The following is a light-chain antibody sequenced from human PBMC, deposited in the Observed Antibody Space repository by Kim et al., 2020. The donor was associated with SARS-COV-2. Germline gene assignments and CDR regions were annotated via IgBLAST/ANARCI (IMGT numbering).Light chain of an antibody. CDR2: EVT. CDR3: CSHAGSSTLV. CDR1: SSDVGSYNL. Sequence: QSVLTQPASVSGSPGQSITISCTGTSSDVGSYNLVSWYQQHPGKVPKVMIYEVTKRPSGVSNRFSGSKSGNTASLTISGLQAEDEADYYCCSHAGSSTLVFGGGTKVTVL. J-gene: IGLJ3*02. V-gene: IGLV2-23*02.